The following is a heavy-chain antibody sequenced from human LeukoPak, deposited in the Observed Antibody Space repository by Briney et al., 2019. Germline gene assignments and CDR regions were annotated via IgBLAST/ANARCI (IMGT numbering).Heavy chain of an antibody. V-gene: IGHV3-23*01. CDR1: GFTFSSYA. J-gene: IGHJ6*02. CDR2: IGGVSESF. CDR3: ARRWLGDSYGMDV. D-gene: IGHD5-24*01. Sequence: PGGSLRLSCAASGFTFSSYAMTWVRQAPGKGLEWVSIIGGVSESFYYADSVKGRFTVSRDNSKDTLYLQINSLRDEDTAVYYCARRWLGDSYGMDVWGQGTTVSVSS.